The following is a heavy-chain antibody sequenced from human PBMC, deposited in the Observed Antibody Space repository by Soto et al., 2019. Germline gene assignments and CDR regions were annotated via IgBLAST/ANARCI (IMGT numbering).Heavy chain of an antibody. CDR1: GGSISSYY. V-gene: IGHV4-59*12. CDR2: IYHSGST. J-gene: IGHJ6*02. CDR3: ARVPDG. Sequence: SETLSLTCTVSGGSISSYYWSWIRQPPGKGLEWIGYIYHSGSTYYNPSLKSRVTISVDRSKNQFSLKLSSVTAADTAVYYCARVPDGWGQGTTVTVSS.